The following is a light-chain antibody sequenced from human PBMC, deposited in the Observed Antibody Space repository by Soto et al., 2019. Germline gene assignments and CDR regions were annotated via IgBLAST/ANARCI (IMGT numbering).Light chain of an antibody. J-gene: IGKJ1*01. CDR1: QSVISC. Sequence: IVLTQSPATLSLSPGERATLSCRASQSVISCLAWYQQKPGQAPRLLIYDASNRANGITARFSGSGSGTDFTHTISSLEPEDFAVYYCQQRSNWWTFGQGTKVDIK. CDR2: DAS. V-gene: IGKV3-11*01. CDR3: QQRSNWWT.